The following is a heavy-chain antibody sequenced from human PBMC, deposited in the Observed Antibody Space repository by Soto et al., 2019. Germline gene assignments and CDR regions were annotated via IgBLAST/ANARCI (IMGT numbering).Heavy chain of an antibody. J-gene: IGHJ6*02. CDR2: IIPIFGTV. CDR3: AKGAVAGTPTSYYCDGMDA. V-gene: IGHV1-69*12. CDR1: GGTFRTYA. Sequence: QVQLLQSGAEVKKPGSSVRVSCEASGGTFRTYAISWVRQAPGQGLEWMGEIIPIFGTVNYAQKFQGRVTITAYEDTTTVYMDLRSLRSEDTAVYYCAKGAVAGTPTSYYCDGMDAWGQGTKVTVSS. D-gene: IGHD6-19*01.